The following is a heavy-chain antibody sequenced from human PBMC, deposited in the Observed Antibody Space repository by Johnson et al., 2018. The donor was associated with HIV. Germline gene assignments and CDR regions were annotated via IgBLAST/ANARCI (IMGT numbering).Heavy chain of an antibody. D-gene: IGHD6-6*01. CDR3: AREYSSLSQGAFDI. J-gene: IGHJ3*02. CDR2: IKEDGST. Sequence: VQLVESGGGLVQPGGSLRLSCAASGFTFSTNWRSWVRQAPGKGLEWVANIKEDGSTYYADSVKGRFTISRDNSKNTLYLQMNSLRAEDTAVYYCAREYSSLSQGAFDIWGQGTMVTVSS. V-gene: IGHV3-7*01. CDR1: GFTFSTNW.